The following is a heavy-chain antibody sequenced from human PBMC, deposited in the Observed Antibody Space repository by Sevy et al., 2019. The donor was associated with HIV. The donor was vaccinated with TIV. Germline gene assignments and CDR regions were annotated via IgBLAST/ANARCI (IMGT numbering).Heavy chain of an antibody. D-gene: IGHD1-26*01. CDR1: GFTFSSYE. Sequence: GGSLRLSCSASGFTFSSYEMNWVRQAPGKGLEWVSYISSSGSTIYYADSVKGRFTISRDNAKNSLYLQMNSLRAEDTAVYYCARDKRELLRVRDAFDIWGQGTMVTVSS. CDR3: ARDKRELLRVRDAFDI. CDR2: ISSSGSTI. V-gene: IGHV3-48*03. J-gene: IGHJ3*02.